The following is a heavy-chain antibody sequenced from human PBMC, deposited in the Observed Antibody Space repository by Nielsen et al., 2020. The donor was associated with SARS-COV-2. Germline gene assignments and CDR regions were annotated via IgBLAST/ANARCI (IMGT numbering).Heavy chain of an antibody. D-gene: IGHD3-9*01. CDR2: ISSSSSTI. Sequence: GGSLRLSCAASGFTFSSYSMNWVRQAPGKGLEWVSYISSSSSTIYYADSVKGRFTISRDNAKNSLYLQMNSLRDEDTAVYYCARDANYDILTGYYLDYYGMDVWGQGTTVTVSS. V-gene: IGHV3-48*02. CDR1: GFTFSSYS. J-gene: IGHJ6*02. CDR3: ARDANYDILTGYYLDYYGMDV.